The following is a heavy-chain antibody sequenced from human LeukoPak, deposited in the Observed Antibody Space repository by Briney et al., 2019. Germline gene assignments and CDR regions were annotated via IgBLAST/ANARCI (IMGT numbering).Heavy chain of an antibody. CDR3: ARGFYGDYVGVYAFDI. CDR1: GGSISSGSYY. D-gene: IGHD4-17*01. J-gene: IGHJ3*02. V-gene: IGHV4-61*02. CDR2: IYTSGST. Sequence: SQTLSLTCTVSGGSISSGSYYWSWIRQPAGKGLVWIGRIYTSGSTNYNPSPKSRVTISVDTSKNQFSLKLSSVTAADTAVYYCARGFYGDYVGVYAFDIWGQGTMVTVSS.